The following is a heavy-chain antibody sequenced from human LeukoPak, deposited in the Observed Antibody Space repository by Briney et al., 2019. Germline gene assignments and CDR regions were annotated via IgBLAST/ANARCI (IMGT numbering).Heavy chain of an antibody. V-gene: IGHV3-13*01. CDR1: EFTFSSYD. CDR3: ARVAYYDSSVDY. Sequence: GGSLRLSCAASEFTFSSYDMHWVRQGRGKGLEWVSAIDTAGYTYYPGSVKGRFTISRDNAKNSLYLQMNSLRAEDTAVYYCARVAYYDSSVDYWGQGTLVTVSS. CDR2: IDTAGYT. D-gene: IGHD3-22*01. J-gene: IGHJ4*02.